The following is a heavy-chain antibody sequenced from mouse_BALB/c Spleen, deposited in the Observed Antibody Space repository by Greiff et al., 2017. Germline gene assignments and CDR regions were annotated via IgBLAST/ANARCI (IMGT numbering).Heavy chain of an antibody. D-gene: IGHD2-10*02. V-gene: IGHV3-2*02. CDR2: ISYSGST. J-gene: IGHJ3*01. CDR1: GYSITSDYA. Sequence: DVQLQESGPGLVKPSQSLSLTCTVTGYSITSDYAWNWIRQFPGNKLEWMGYISYSGSTSYNPSLKSRISITRDTSKNQFFLQLNSVTTEDTATYYCARLAYGNYVWFAYWGQGTLVTVSA. CDR3: ARLAYGNYVWFAY.